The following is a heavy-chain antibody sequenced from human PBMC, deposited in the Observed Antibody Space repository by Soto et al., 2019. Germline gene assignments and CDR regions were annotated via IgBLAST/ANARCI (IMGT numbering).Heavy chain of an antibody. CDR1: GFTFSSYD. Sequence: EVQLLESGGGLVQPGGSLRLSCVGSGFTFSSYDMTWVRQAPGKGLEWVSSFSFCGRRDNTYYADSVKARITIYTDNSRNPEYLKMDDLGVEDTAVYYCAQSLYNDHGGHNDHWGQGTLVTVSS. V-gene: IGHV3-23*01. D-gene: IGHD1-1*01. CDR2: FSFCGRRDNT. J-gene: IGHJ4*02. CDR3: AQSLYNDHGGHNDH.